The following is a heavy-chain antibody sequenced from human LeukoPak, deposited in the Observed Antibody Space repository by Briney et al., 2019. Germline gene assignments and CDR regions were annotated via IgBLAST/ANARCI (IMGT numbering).Heavy chain of an antibody. CDR1: GGTFSSYA. CDR3: ARDLRAVAGTTDY. CDR2: IIPILGIA. Sequence: GASVKVSCKASGGTFSSYAISWVRQAPGQGLEWMGRIIPILGIANYAQKFQGRVTITADKSTSTAYMELSSLRSEDMAVYYCARDLRAVAGTTDYWGQGTLVTVSS. J-gene: IGHJ4*02. D-gene: IGHD6-19*01. V-gene: IGHV1-69*04.